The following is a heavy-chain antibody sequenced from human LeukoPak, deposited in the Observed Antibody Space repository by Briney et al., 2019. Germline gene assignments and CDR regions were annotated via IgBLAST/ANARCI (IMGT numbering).Heavy chain of an antibody. J-gene: IGHJ4*02. V-gene: IGHV3-43*02. CDR2: ISGDGATT. CDR1: GFTFDDYA. CDR3: ARDSSSWYYFDY. Sequence: GGSLRLSCAASGFTFDDYAMHWARQAPGKGLEWVSLISGDGATTYYADSVKGRFTISRDNSKNSLYLQMNSLRAEDTAVYYCARDSSSWYYFDYWGQGTLVTVSS. D-gene: IGHD6-13*01.